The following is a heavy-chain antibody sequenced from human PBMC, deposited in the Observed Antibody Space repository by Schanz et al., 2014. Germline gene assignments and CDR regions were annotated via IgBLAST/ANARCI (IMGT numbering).Heavy chain of an antibody. D-gene: IGHD3-10*01. CDR2: INHSAST. J-gene: IGHJ4*02. Sequence: QVQLQQWGAGLLKPSETLSLTCAVYGGSFCDSYWSWVRQSPGKGLEWIGEINHSASTKYNPSLKSRVTMSQDTSKNQFSLKLSSVTAADTAVYYCRVWFGELRLDYWGQGTLVTVSS. V-gene: IGHV4-34*01. CDR1: GGSFCDSY. CDR3: RVWFGELRLDY.